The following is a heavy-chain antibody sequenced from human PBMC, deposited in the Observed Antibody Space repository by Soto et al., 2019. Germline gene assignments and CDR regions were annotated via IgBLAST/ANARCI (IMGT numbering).Heavy chain of an antibody. CDR2: IYYSGST. CDR3: AGFWHFDLQYYIDY. CDR1: GGSISIYY. J-gene: IGHJ4*02. D-gene: IGHD3-9*01. Sequence: SETLSLTCTVSGGSISIYYWSWIRQPPGKGLEWIGYIYYSGSTNYDPSLKSRVTISVDTSKNQFSLKLSSVTAADTAVYYCAGFWHFDLQYYIDYWGQGTLVTVSS. V-gene: IGHV4-59*08.